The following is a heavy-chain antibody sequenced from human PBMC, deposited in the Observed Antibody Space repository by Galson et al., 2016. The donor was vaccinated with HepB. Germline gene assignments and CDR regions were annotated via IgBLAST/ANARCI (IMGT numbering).Heavy chain of an antibody. J-gene: IGHJ6*02. D-gene: IGHD5-18*01. CDR3: TRGYMHTGMNV. CDR1: GDSVTNDATI. CDR2: TYYMSQWFN. V-gene: IGHV6-1*01. Sequence: CAISGDSVTNDATIWNWIRQSPSRGLEWLGRTYYMSQWFNEYAVSVNSRITINSDTSRNQFSLQLDSVTPDDTAAYFCTRGYMHTGMNVWGQGTAVAVSS.